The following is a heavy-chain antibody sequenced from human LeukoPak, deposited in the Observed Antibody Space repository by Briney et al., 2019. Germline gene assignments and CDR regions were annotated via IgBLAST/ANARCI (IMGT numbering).Heavy chain of an antibody. J-gene: IGHJ4*02. V-gene: IGHV4-39*01. CDR1: GGSIRTSRYY. D-gene: IGHD3-9*01. CDR2: IYYTGST. Sequence: KPSETLSLTCTVSGGSIRTSRYYWAWIRQPPGKGLEWIGTIYYTGSTYYDPSLKSRVTISVDTSKNQFSLKLWSVTAADTAVYYCASLEILQSFDSHWGQGTLVTVSS. CDR3: ASLEILQSFDSH.